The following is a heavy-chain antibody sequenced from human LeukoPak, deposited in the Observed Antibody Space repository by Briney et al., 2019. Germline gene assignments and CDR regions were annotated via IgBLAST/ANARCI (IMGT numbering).Heavy chain of an antibody. CDR1: GYTFTSYD. CDR2: MNPNSGNT. D-gene: IGHD4-23*01. J-gene: IGHJ6*02. CDR3: ARSVRWDGEYYYYYGMDV. Sequence: ASVKVSCKASGYTFTSYDINWVRQATGQGLEWMGWMNPNSGNTGYAQKFQGRVTMTRNTSISTAYMELSSLRSEDTAVYYCARSVRWDGEYYYYYGMDVWGQGTTVTVSS. V-gene: IGHV1-8*01.